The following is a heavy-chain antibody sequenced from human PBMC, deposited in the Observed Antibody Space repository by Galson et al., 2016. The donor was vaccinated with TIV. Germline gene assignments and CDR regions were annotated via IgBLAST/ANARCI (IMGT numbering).Heavy chain of an antibody. CDR3: ARRDSTGISNFDF. CDR1: GYSLTSYW. J-gene: IGHJ4*02. D-gene: IGHD3-22*01. Sequence: QSGAEVKKPGESLKISCKGSGYSLTSYWIGWVRQMPGKGLEWMGIIYPGDSDTRYSPSFQGQVTITADKSTRTAYLQWSSLKASDTAVYYCARRDSTGISNFDFWGQGTLVTVSS. V-gene: IGHV5-51*01. CDR2: IYPGDSDT.